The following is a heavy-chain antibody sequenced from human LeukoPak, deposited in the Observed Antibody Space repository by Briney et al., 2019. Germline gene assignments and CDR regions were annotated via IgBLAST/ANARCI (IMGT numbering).Heavy chain of an antibody. CDR2: INQDGSER. CDR1: GFTFQDYA. Sequence: GGSLRLSCVASGFTFQDYAMHWVRQAPGKGLEWVANINQDGSERYYVNSVKGRFTISRDNAKNSLYLQMNSLRAEDTAIYYCVKAMDVWGQGTTITVSS. J-gene: IGHJ6*02. V-gene: IGHV3-7*03. CDR3: VKAMDV.